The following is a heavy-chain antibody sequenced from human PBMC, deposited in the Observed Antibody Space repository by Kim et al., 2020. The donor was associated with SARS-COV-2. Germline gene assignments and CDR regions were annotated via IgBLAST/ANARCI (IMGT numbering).Heavy chain of an antibody. D-gene: IGHD3-10*01. CDR3: ARDILMVRGVTNAFDI. CDR1: GYTFTSYA. Sequence: ASVKVSCKASGYTFTSYAMHWVRQAPGQRLEWMGWINAGNGNTKYSQKFQGRVTITRDTSASTAYMELSSLRSEDTAVYYCARDILMVRGVTNAFDIWGQGTMVTVSS. V-gene: IGHV1-3*01. J-gene: IGHJ3*02. CDR2: INAGNGNT.